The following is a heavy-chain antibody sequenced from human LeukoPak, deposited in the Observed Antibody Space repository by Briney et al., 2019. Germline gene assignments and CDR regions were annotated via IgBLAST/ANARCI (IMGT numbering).Heavy chain of an antibody. CDR1: GFTFSSYS. CDR3: ARNFSDEIAVAWVNDY. V-gene: IGHV3-48*01. D-gene: IGHD6-19*01. CDR2: ISSGSSTI. J-gene: IGHJ4*02. Sequence: GGSLRLSCAASGFTFSSYSMNWVRQAPGKGLEWVSYISSGSSTIYYADSVEGRCTISRANAKNSLYLQMNSLRAEDTAVYYCARNFSDEIAVAWVNDYWGQGTLVTVSS.